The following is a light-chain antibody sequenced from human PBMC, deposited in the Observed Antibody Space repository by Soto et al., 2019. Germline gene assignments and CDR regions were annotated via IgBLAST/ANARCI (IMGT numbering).Light chain of an antibody. CDR1: QSVSSL. J-gene: IGKJ3*01. CDR2: AAS. CDR3: HQRSYWPPS. Sequence: EIVLTQSPANLSLSPGERAALSCRASQSVSSLLAWYQQKPGQAPRLLIYAASNRATGIPARFSGSGSGTDFTLTISSLEPEDFAVYYCHQRSYWPPSFGPGTTVEIK. V-gene: IGKV3-11*01.